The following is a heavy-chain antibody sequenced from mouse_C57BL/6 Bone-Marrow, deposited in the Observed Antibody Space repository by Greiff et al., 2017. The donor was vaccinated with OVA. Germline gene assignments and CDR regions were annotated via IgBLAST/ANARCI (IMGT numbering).Heavy chain of an antibody. Sequence: QVQLQQSGAELVKPGASVKISCKASGYAFSSYWMNWVKQRPGKGLEWIGQIYPGDGDTNYNGKFKGKATLTADKSSSTAYMQLSSLTSEDSAVYFCARRSWYCAMDYWGQGTSVTVSS. CDR1: GYAFSSYW. V-gene: IGHV1-80*01. CDR2: IYPGDGDT. J-gene: IGHJ4*01. CDR3: ARRSWYCAMDY.